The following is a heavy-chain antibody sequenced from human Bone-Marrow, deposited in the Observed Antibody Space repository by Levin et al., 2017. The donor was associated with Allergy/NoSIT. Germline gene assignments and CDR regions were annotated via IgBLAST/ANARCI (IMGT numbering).Heavy chain of an antibody. J-gene: IGHJ4*02. CDR3: ARDGAQYYYGSGTVRHFDY. CDR2: INPNSGGT. V-gene: IGHV1-2*02. CDR1: GYTFTGYY. D-gene: IGHD3-10*01. Sequence: ASVKVSCKASGYTFTGYYMHWVRQAPGQGLEWMGWINPNSGGTNYAQKFQGRVTMTRDTSISTAYMELSRLRSDDTAVYYCARDGAQYYYGSGTVRHFDYWGQGTLVTVSS.